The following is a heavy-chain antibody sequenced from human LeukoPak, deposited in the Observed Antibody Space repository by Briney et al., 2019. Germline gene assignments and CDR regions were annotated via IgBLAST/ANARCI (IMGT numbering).Heavy chain of an antibody. CDR3: ARTSGYDFGTDFDY. J-gene: IGHJ4*02. CDR2: INPDSGGT. CDR1: GYPFTGYY. Sequence: ASVKVSCKASGYPFTGYYLHWVRQAPGQGLEWMGWINPDSGGTDYEQKFQGRVTMTRDTSISTAYMELSRLRSDDTAVYHCARTSGYDFGTDFDYWGQGTLVTVSS. D-gene: IGHD5-12*01. V-gene: IGHV1-2*02.